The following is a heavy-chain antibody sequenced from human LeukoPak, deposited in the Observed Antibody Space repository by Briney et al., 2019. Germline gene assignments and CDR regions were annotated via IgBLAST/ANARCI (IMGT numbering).Heavy chain of an antibody. CDR1: GGSISSGGYY. J-gene: IGHJ4*02. Sequence: PSQTLSLTCTVSGGSISSGGYYWSWIRQHPGKGLEWIGYIYYSGSTSYNPSLRSRVAISVDTSKNQFSLKLTSVTAADTAVYYCARESFTSGWFNYWGQGTLVTVSS. V-gene: IGHV4-61*08. CDR3: ARESFTSGWFNY. D-gene: IGHD6-19*01. CDR2: IYYSGST.